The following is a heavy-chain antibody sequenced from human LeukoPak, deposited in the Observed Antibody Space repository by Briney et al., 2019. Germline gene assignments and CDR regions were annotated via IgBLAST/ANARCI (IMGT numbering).Heavy chain of an antibody. CDR1: GGSISSYY. J-gene: IGHJ5*02. D-gene: IGHD2-2*01. V-gene: IGHV4-4*07. Sequence: SETLSLTCTVSGGSISSYYWSWIRQPPGKGLEWIGRMYSSGETNYNPSLRSRVTMSIDTSKNHFSLRLNSVTAADTAVYYCARGGLVVVPGSIAGFDPWGQGTLVTVSS. CDR3: ARGGLVVVPGSIAGFDP. CDR2: MYSSGET.